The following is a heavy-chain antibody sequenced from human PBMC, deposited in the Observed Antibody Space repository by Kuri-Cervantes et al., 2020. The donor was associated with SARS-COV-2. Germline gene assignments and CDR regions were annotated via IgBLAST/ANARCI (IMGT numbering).Heavy chain of an antibody. CDR3: VRLHVVVAPVGPFES. J-gene: IGHJ4*02. CDR2: IDPNTGGT. CDR1: GYTFIDYY. Sequence: ASVKVSCKSSGYTFIDYYIHWVRQAPGQGLEWMGWIDPNTGGTNYARKFRGRVTMTRDTSISTTYMELSKLSSNDTSIYYCVRLHVVVAPVGPFESWGQGTLVTVSS. D-gene: IGHD2-15*01. V-gene: IGHV1-2*02.